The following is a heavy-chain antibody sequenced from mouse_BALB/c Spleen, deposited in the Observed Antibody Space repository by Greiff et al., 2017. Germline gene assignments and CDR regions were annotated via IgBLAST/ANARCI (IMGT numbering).Heavy chain of an antibody. CDR2: IDPENGNT. CDR1: GFNIKDYY. J-gene: IGHJ4*01. V-gene: IGHV14-1*02. CDR3: ARDLRYAMDY. Sequence: VQLKESGAELVRPGALVKLSCKASGFNIKDYYMHWVKQRPEQGLEWIGWIDPENGNTIYDPKFQGKASITADTSSNTAYLQLSSLTSEDTAVYYCARDLRYAMDYWGQGTSVTVSS. D-gene: IGHD1-1*01.